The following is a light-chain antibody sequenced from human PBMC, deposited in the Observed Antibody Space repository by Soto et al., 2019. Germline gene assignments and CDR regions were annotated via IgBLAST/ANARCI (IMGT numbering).Light chain of an antibody. CDR2: GAS. J-gene: IGKJ5*01. CDR3: HQYDNWPKT. Sequence: EVVLTQSPATLSVSPGGRATLSCRASQSVSSNLAWYQQKPGQAPRLLIYGASTRATGIPARFSGSGSGTEFTPTISSLQSEDFAVHYCHQYDNWPKTFGQGTRLE. V-gene: IGKV3-15*01. CDR1: QSVSSN.